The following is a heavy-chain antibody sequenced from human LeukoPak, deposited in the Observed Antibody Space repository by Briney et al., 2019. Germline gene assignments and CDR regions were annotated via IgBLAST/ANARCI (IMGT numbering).Heavy chain of an antibody. CDR1: GGSISSGSYY. D-gene: IGHD1-26*01. J-gene: IGHJ5*02. CDR3: ARARVGATGSDWFDP. V-gene: IGHV4-61*02. Sequence: SETLSLTCTVSGGSISSGSYYWSWIRQPAGKGLEWIGRIYTSGSTNYNPSLKSRVTISVATSKNQFSLTLSSVTAADTAVYYCARARVGATGSDWFDPWGQGTLVTVSS. CDR2: IYTSGST.